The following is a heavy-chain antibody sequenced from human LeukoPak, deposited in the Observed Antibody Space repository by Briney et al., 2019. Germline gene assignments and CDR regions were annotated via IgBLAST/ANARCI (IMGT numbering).Heavy chain of an antibody. J-gene: IGHJ4*02. CDR1: GGSISNGDYY. V-gene: IGHV4-31*03. CDR2: IHYSGST. D-gene: IGHD2-15*01. Sequence: SETLSLTCTVSGGSISNGDYYWSWIRQHPGNGLEWIGYIHYSGSTYYSPSLKSRVNISVDTSKKQFSLKLSSVTAADTAVYYCARVGVAAKSSRYFDYWGQGTLVTVSS. CDR3: ARVGVAAKSSRYFDY.